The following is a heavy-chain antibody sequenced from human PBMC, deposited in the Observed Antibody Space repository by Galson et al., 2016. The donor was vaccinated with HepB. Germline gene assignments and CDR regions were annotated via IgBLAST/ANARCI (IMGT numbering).Heavy chain of an antibody. V-gene: IGHV3-23*01. J-gene: IGHJ4*02. D-gene: IGHD4-11*01. CDR2: VSGSGGST. CDR1: EFTFSSYA. CDR3: ARGAWTVTVRYNQYYFDY. Sequence: SLRLSCAASEFTFSSYAMSWVSLVSGSGGSTYYADSVKGRFTISRDNSKNTLYLQMNSLRAEDTAVYYCARGAWTVTVRYNQYYFDYWGQGTLVAVSS.